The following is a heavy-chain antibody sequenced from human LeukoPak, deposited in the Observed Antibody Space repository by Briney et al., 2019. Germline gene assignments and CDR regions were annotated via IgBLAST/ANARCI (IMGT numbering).Heavy chain of an antibody. D-gene: IGHD1-26*01. CDR3: ARDGYSGSYLFDY. J-gene: IGHJ4*02. V-gene: IGHV4-4*07. CDR1: GGSISSYY. Sequence: PSETLSLTCTVSGGSISSYYWNWIRQPAGKGLEWIGRIYTSGSTNYNPSLKSRVTISVDKSKNQFFLKLSSVTAADTAVYYCARDGYSGSYLFDYWGQGTLVTVSS. CDR2: IYTSGST.